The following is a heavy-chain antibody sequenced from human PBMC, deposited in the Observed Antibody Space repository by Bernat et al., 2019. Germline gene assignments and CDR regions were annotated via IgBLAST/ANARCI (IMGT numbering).Heavy chain of an antibody. D-gene: IGHD3-22*01. Sequence: QVQLHQWGAGLLKPSETLSLTCAVYGGSFSGYYWTWIRQPPGKGLEWIAQINHSGSTNCNPSLKSRVTISEDTSKNQFSLKLSSVTAADTAVYYCARVNYDCSGYYRDDAFDIWGQGTMVTVSS. CDR2: INHSGST. CDR1: GGSFSGYY. V-gene: IGHV4-34*01. CDR3: ARVNYDCSGYYRDDAFDI. J-gene: IGHJ3*02.